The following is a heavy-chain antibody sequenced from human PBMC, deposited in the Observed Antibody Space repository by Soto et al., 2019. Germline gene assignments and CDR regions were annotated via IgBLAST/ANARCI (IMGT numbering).Heavy chain of an antibody. Sequence: QVQLQQWGAGLLKPSETLSLTCAVYGGSFSGYYWSWIRQPPVKGLEWIGEINHSGSTNYNPSLKSRLTISVDTSKNQFSLKLSSVTAADTAVYYCASRRTFDIWGQGTMVTVSS. V-gene: IGHV4-34*01. J-gene: IGHJ3*02. CDR3: ASRRTFDI. CDR1: GGSFSGYY. CDR2: INHSGST.